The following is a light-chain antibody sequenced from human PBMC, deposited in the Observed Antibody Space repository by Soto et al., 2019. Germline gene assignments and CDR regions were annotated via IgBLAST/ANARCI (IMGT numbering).Light chain of an antibody. CDR3: QQYNNWPRAT. Sequence: EIVMTQSPATLSVSPGERATLSCRASQSISSNLAWYQQKPGQAPRLLMFRTSSRATGFPARFSGSGSGTEFNLTISSLQSEDFGVYYCQQYNNWPRATFGGGPKVDIK. J-gene: IGKJ4*01. CDR1: QSISSN. V-gene: IGKV3-15*01. CDR2: RTS.